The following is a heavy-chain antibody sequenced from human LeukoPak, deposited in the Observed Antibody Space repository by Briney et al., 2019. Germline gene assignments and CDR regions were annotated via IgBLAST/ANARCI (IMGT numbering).Heavy chain of an antibody. CDR2: MKQDGSEK. D-gene: IGHD6-19*01. V-gene: IGHV3-7*05. CDR1: GFTFSSYR. CDR3: ARGIFYINSWYFDY. Sequence: GGSLRLSCVASGFTFSSYRMSWVRQAPGKGLECVANMKQDGSEKYYADSLNGRFTISRDNSKNTVYLQMNSLRAEDTAVYYCARGIFYINSWYFDYWGQGTLVTVSS. J-gene: IGHJ4*02.